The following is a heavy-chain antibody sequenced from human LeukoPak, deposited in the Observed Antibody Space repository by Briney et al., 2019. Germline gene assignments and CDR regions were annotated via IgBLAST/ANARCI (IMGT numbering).Heavy chain of an antibody. D-gene: IGHD3-3*01. Sequence: GGSLRLSCAASGFTFSDYYMSWIRQGPGKGLEWISQISSSGSTIYYADSVKGRFTISRDNSKNTLYLQMNSLRAEDTAVYYCAKELVIFGVVSDAFDIWGQGTMVTVSS. CDR3: AKELVIFGVVSDAFDI. J-gene: IGHJ3*02. V-gene: IGHV3-11*04. CDR2: ISSSGSTI. CDR1: GFTFSDYY.